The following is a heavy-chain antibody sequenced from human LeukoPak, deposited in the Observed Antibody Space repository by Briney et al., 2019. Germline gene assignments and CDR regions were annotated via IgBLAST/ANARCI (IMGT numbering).Heavy chain of an antibody. CDR1: GFTLSSYS. CDR3: ARDLMRSSGPGG. CDR2: ISSSSSYI. V-gene: IGHV3-21*01. D-gene: IGHD6-19*01. Sequence: GGSLRLSCTASGFTLSSYSMSWVRQAPGKGLEWVSSISSSSSYIYYADSVKGRFTISRDNAKNSLYLQMNSLRAEDTAVYYCARDLMRSSGPGGWGQGTLVTVSS. J-gene: IGHJ4*02.